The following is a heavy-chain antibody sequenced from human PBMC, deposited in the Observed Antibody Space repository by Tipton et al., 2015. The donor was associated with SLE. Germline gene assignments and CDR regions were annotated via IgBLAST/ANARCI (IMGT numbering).Heavy chain of an antibody. D-gene: IGHD4-23*01. CDR2: INPSTGTT. V-gene: IGHV1-46*01. J-gene: IGHJ4*02. CDR1: GYSFTSYH. Sequence: QVQLVQSGAEVKKPGASVKVSCVASGYSFTSYHIHWVRQAPGQGLEWMGIINPSTGTTSYAQKFQGRVTMTKHTSTSTAYMELSGLRPEDTAVFYCAGGPNSYKYWGQGTLVTVSS. CDR3: AGGPNSYKY.